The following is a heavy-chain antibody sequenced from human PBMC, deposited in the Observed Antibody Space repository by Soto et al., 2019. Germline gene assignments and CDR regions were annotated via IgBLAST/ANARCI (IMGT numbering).Heavy chain of an antibody. CDR3: AADPGVGWLLYSYYGMDV. Sequence: SVKVSCKASGFTFTSSAVQWVRQARGQRLEWIGWIVVGSGNTNYAQKFQERVTITRDMSTSTAYMELSSLRSEDTAVYYCAADPGVGWLLYSYYGMDVRGQGTTVTVS. V-gene: IGHV1-58*01. D-gene: IGHD3-3*01. CDR1: GFTFTSSA. CDR2: IVVGSGNT. J-gene: IGHJ6*02.